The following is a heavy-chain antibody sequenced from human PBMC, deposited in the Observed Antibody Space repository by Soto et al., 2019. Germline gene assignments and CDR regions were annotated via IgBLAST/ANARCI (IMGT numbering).Heavy chain of an antibody. V-gene: IGHV2-5*02. Sequence: QITLKESGPPLVKPTQTLTLTCTFSGFSLSTSGVGVGWIRQPPGKALEWLALIYWDDDKRYSPSLKSRLTITKDTSKNQVVLTMTNMDPVDTATYYCAHRRSDLRCLLPFDYWGQGTLVTVSS. CDR2: IYWDDDK. CDR1: GFSLSTSGVG. D-gene: IGHD4-17*01. J-gene: IGHJ4*02. CDR3: AHRRSDLRCLLPFDY.